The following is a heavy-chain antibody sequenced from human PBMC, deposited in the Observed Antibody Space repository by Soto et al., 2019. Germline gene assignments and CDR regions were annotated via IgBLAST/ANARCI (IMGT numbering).Heavy chain of an antibody. D-gene: IGHD2-15*01. CDR2: INPNSGGT. CDR3: ARLNVVVVAATREYYFDY. Sequence: ASVKVSCKASGYTFTGYYMHWVRQAPGQGLEWMGWINPNSGGTNYAQKFQGRVTMTRDTSISTAYMELSRLRSDDTAVYYCARLNVVVVAATREYYFDYWGQGTLVTVSS. V-gene: IGHV1-2*02. J-gene: IGHJ4*02. CDR1: GYTFTGYY.